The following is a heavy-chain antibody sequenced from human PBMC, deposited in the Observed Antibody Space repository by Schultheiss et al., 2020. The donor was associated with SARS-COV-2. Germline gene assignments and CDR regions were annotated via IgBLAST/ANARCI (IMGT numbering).Heavy chain of an antibody. Sequence: SQTLSLTCTVSGGSISSSSYYWSWIRQPPGKGLEWIGYIYYSGSTNYNPSLKSRVTISVDTSKNQFSLKLSSVTAADTAVYYCARRDGYNYGAFDIWGQGTMVTVSS. CDR1: GGSISSSSYY. V-gene: IGHV4-61*05. CDR3: ARRDGYNYGAFDI. D-gene: IGHD5-24*01. CDR2: IYYSGST. J-gene: IGHJ3*02.